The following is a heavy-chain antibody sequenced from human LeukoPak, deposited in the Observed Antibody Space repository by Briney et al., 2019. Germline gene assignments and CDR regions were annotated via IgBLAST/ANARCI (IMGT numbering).Heavy chain of an antibody. V-gene: IGHV4-61*02. Sequence: SQTLSLTCTVSGGSISSGSYYWSWIRQPAGKGLEWIGRIYTSGSTYYNPSLKSRVTISVDMSKNQFSLKLNSVTAADTAVYYCARHELSSSWYPAFLDYWGQGTLVTVSS. CDR1: GGSISSGSYY. D-gene: IGHD6-13*01. J-gene: IGHJ4*02. CDR2: IYTSGST. CDR3: ARHELSSSWYPAFLDY.